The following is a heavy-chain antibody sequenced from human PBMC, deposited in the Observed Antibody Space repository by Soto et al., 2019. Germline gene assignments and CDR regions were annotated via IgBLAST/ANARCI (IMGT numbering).Heavy chain of an antibody. CDR3: TRDLPERMIVVYFMDV. CDR1: GFTFGDYA. CDR2: IRSKAYGGTT. Sequence: GGSLRLSCTASGFTFGDYAMSWFRQAPGKGLEWVGFIRSKAYGGTTEYAASVKGRFTISRDDSKSIAYLQMNSLKTEDTAVYYCTRDLPERMIVVYFMDVWGQGTTVTVSS. D-gene: IGHD3-22*01. V-gene: IGHV3-49*03. J-gene: IGHJ6*02.